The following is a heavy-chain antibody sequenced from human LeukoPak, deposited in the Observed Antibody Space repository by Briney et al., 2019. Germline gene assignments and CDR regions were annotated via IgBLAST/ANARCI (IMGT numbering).Heavy chain of an antibody. J-gene: IGHJ6*03. V-gene: IGHV4-39*07. CDR1: GGSISSSSYY. CDR3: ARGGITIFGNYYYMDV. CDR2: IYYSGST. Sequence: SETLSLTCTVSGGSISSSSYYWGWIRQPPGKGLEWIGSIYYSGSTYYNPSLKSRVTISVDTSKNQFSLKLSSVTAADTAVYYCARGGITIFGNYYYMDVWGKGTTVTVSS. D-gene: IGHD3-3*01.